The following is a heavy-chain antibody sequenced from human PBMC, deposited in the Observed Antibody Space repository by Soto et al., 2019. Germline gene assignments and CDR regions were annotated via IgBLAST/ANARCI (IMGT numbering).Heavy chain of an antibody. CDR2: IGAYNGNT. CDR1: GYTFTNYG. V-gene: IGHV1-18*01. CDR3: ARVRQVVGYFYYYRDV. J-gene: IGHJ6*03. Sequence: QVQLLQSGAEVKKPGASVKVSCKASGYTFTNYGITWVRQAPGQGLEWMGWIGAYNGNTHYTERLQGRVTMTTDTSTSTAYMELRGLRSDDSAVYYCARVRQVVGYFYYYRDVWGNGTTVTVSS. D-gene: IGHD6-6*01.